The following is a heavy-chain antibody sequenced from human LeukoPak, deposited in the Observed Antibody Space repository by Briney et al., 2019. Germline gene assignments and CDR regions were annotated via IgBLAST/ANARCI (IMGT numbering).Heavy chain of an antibody. J-gene: IGHJ4*02. CDR3: AKSGIAAAGQRGYFDY. CDR2: ISNDGSNK. D-gene: IGHD6-13*01. V-gene: IGHV3-30*18. CDR1: GFTFSTYG. Sequence: GRSLRLSCAASGFTFSTYGIHWVRQAPGKGLEWVAVISNDGSNKYYADSVKGRFTIPRDNSKNTVYLQMNSLRGEDTAVYYCAKSGIAAAGQRGYFDYWGQGTLVTVSS.